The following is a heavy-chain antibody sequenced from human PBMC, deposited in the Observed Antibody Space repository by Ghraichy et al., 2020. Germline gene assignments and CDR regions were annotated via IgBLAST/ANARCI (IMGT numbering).Heavy chain of an antibody. CDR2: IYDSGST. D-gene: IGHD3-16*02. V-gene: IGHV4-39*01. CDR3: ARPLGNDFVWGSYRY. CDR1: GGSISRSSYY. Sequence: SQTLSLTCTVSGGSISRSSYYWGWIRQPPGKGLEWIGSIYDSGSTYYNPSLKSRVTMSVDTSKNQVSLKLSSVTAADTAVYYCARPLGNDFVWGSYRYWGQGILVTVSS. J-gene: IGHJ4*02.